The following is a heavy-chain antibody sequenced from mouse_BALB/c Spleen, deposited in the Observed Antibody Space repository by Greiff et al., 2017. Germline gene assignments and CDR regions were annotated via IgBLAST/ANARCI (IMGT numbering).Heavy chain of an antibody. J-gene: IGHJ3*01. D-gene: IGHD2-2*01. CDR3: ALIYYGYAWFAY. CDR2: IYPGDGDT. Sequence: VQLQQSGAELVRPGSSVKISCKASGYAFSSYWMNWVKQRPGQGLEWIGQIYPGDGDTNYNGKFKGKATLTADKSSSTAYMQLSSLTSEDSAVYFCALIYYGYAWFAYWGQGTLVTVSA. V-gene: IGHV1-80*01. CDR1: GYAFSSYW.